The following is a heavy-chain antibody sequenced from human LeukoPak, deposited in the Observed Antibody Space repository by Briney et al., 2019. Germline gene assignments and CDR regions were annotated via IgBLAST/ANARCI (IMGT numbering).Heavy chain of an antibody. CDR3: ARDGQDYGDYFWYFDY. CDR2: ISYDGSNK. CDR1: GFTFSSYA. J-gene: IGHJ4*02. V-gene: IGHV3-30-3*01. Sequence: GGSLRLSCAASGFTFSSYAMHWVRQAPGKGLEWVAVISYDGSNKYYADSVKGRFTISRDNSKNTLYLQMNSLRAEDTAVYYCARDGQDYGDYFWYFDYWGQGTLVTVSS. D-gene: IGHD4-17*01.